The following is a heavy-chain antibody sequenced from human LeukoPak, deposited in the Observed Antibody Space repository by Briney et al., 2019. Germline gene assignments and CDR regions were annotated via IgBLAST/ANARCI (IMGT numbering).Heavy chain of an antibody. J-gene: IGHJ6*02. CDR2: IIPIFGIA. V-gene: IGHV1-69*04. Sequence: SVEVSCKASGGTFSSYAISWVRQAPGQGLEWMGRIIPIFGIANYAQKFQGRVTITADKSTSTAYMELSSLRSEDTAVYYCARDFRIAARRDYYYYYGMDVWGQGTTVTVSS. D-gene: IGHD6-6*01. CDR3: ARDFRIAARRDYYYYYGMDV. CDR1: GGTFSSYA.